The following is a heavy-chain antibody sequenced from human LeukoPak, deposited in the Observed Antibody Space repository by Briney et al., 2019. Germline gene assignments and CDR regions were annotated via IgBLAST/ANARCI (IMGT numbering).Heavy chain of an antibody. CDR1: GFTFSRNS. J-gene: IGHJ3*02. Sequence: GGSLRLSCAASGFTFSRNSMNWVRQAPGKGLEWVSSISTSSSYIYYADSVKGRFIISRHNAKNSLYLQMNSLRAEDTAVYYCARGRQNSGSYSDAFDIWGQGTMVTVSS. CDR3: ARGRQNSGSYSDAFDI. V-gene: IGHV3-21*01. D-gene: IGHD1-26*01. CDR2: ISTSSSYI.